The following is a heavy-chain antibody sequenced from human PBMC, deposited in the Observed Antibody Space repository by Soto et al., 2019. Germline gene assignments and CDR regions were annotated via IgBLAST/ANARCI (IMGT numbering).Heavy chain of an antibody. CDR1: GLTFRSYW. Sequence: GGSLRLSCAASGLTFRSYWMHWVRQAPGKGLVWVSRISASGGVTYYADSVKGRFTISRDNSKNTLYLQMNSLRAEDTAVYYCVLWPPYYFDYWGQGTLVTVSS. CDR2: ISASGGVT. J-gene: IGHJ4*02. CDR3: VLWPPYYFDY. D-gene: IGHD3-10*01. V-gene: IGHV3-23*01.